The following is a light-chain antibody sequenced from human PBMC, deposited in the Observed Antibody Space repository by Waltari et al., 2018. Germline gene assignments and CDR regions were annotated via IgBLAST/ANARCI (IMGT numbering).Light chain of an antibody. Sequence: QSTLTQPASVSGSRGQTITISCTGTSSDIGGYDFVSWYQQFPGKAPKPIIFDVNNRPSGVSDPFSGFTSGNTASLTISGLQPEDEAEYYCSSYTSTNTHVVFGGGTKLTVL. J-gene: IGLJ2*01. CDR2: DVN. CDR1: SSDIGGYDF. CDR3: SSYTSTNTHVV. V-gene: IGLV2-14*03.